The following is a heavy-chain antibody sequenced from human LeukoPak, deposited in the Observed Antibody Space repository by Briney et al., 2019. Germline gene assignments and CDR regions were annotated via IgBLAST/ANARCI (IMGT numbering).Heavy chain of an antibody. Sequence: GGSLRLSCAASGFTFSSYAMHWVRQAPGKGLEWVAVISYDGSNKYYADSVKGRFTISRDNSKNTLYLQMNSLRAEDTAVYYCARGPTYYYDSSGYYYGGGFDYWGQGTLVTVSS. V-gene: IGHV3-30*04. CDR1: GFTFSSYA. D-gene: IGHD3-22*01. CDR3: ARGPTYYYDSSGYYYGGGFDY. J-gene: IGHJ4*02. CDR2: ISYDGSNK.